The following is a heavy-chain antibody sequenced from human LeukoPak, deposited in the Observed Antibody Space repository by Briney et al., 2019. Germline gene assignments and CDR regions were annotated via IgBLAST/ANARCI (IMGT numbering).Heavy chain of an antibody. J-gene: IGHJ6*02. CDR1: GGTFSSYA. CDR3: ARNLHKAQYCSGGSCYSMLPYYYYGMDV. D-gene: IGHD2-15*01. V-gene: IGHV1-69*13. CDR2: IIPIFGTA. Sequence: SVKVSCKASGGTFSSYAISWVRQAPGQGLEWMGGIIPIFGTANYAQKFQGRVTITADESTSTAYMELNSLRSEDTAVYYCARNLHKAQYCSGGSCYSMLPYYYYGMDVWGQGTTVTVSS.